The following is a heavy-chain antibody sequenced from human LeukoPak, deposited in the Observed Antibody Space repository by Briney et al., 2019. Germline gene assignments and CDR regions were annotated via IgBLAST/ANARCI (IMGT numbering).Heavy chain of an antibody. CDR3: ARTRDFWSAYFDY. CDR2: ILHSGST. D-gene: IGHD3-3*01. J-gene: IGHJ4*02. V-gene: IGHV4-30-2*01. Sequence: SETLFLTCAVSGVSVTSDTYYRSWIRQPPGKGLEWIGYILHSGSTYHNPSLKSRVTILVDTSKNQFSLKLSSVTAADTAVYFCARTRDFWSAYFDYWGQGILVTVPS. CDR1: GVSVTSDTYY.